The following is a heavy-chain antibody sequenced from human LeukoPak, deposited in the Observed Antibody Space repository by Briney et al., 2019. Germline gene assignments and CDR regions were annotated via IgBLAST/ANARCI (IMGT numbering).Heavy chain of an antibody. J-gene: IGHJ4*02. CDR1: GGSFSGYY. D-gene: IGHD1-26*01. Sequence: SETLSLTCAVYGGSFSGYYWSWIRQPPGKGLEWIGEINHSGSTNYNPSLKSRVTISVDTSKNQFSLILSSVTAADTAVYFCARVGRGGYADYWGQGTLVTVSS. V-gene: IGHV4-34*01. CDR2: INHSGST. CDR3: ARVGRGGYADY.